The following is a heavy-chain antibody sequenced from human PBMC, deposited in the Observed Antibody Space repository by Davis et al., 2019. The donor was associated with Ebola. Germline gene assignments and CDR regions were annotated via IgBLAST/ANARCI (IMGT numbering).Heavy chain of an antibody. D-gene: IGHD2-15*01. V-gene: IGHV5-51*01. J-gene: IGHJ4*02. Sequence: ESLMTSCQGPGYSFTSYWIGWVRQLPVKGLEWMGNIYPGDSATRYSPSFQGQVTISADKSISTAYLQWTSLKASDTAMYYCARGYCSGGSCYPYGFDYWGQGTLVTVSS. CDR2: IYPGDSAT. CDR3: ARGYCSGGSCYPYGFDY. CDR1: GYSFTSYW.